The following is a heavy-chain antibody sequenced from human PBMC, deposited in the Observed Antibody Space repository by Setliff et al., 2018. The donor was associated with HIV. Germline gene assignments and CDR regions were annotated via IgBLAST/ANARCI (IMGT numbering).Heavy chain of an antibody. CDR2: IYTSG. J-gene: IGHJ3*02. CDR1: GDSISSGGYY. D-gene: IGHD6-19*01. V-gene: IGHV4-61*02. CDR3: TRQSPVAGSGAFDI. Sequence: KASETLSLTCTVSGDSISSGGYYWSWIRQPAGQGLEWIGRIYTSGNTNYNPSTNYNPSLKSRITISLETSRNQFSLRVTSMTATDTAVYYCTRQSPVAGSGAFDIWGQGTMVTVSS.